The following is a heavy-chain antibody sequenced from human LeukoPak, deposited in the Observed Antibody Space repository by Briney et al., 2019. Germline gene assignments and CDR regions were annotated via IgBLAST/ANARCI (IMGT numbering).Heavy chain of an antibody. CDR1: GYTFISYY. J-gene: IGHJ4*02. D-gene: IGHD6-19*01. CDR3: ARDRPRYSSGWYGEGFDY. Sequence: ASVKVSCKASGYTFISYYMHWVRQAPGQGLEWMGIINPSGGSTSYAQKFQGRVTMTRDTSTSTVYMELSSLRSEDTAVYYCARDRPRYSSGWYGEGFDYWGQGTLVTVSS. V-gene: IGHV1-46*01. CDR2: INPSGGST.